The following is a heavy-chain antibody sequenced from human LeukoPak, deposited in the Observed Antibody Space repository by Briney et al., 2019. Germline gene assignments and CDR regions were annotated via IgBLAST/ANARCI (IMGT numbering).Heavy chain of an antibody. V-gene: IGHV1-69*05. CDR1: GGTFSSYA. Sequence: ASVKVSCKASGGTFSSYAISWVRQAPGQGLEWMGGIIPIFGTANYARKFQGRVTITTDESTSTAYMELSSLRSEDTAVYYCARVSWEEVAYYYMDVWGKGTTVTVSS. CDR2: IIPIFGTA. J-gene: IGHJ6*03. CDR3: ARVSWEEVAYYYMDV. D-gene: IGHD1-26*01.